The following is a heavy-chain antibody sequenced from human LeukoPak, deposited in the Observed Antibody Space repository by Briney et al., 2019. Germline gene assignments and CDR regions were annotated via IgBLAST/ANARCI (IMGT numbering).Heavy chain of an antibody. CDR2: IKQDGSEK. CDR3: AKAPRIAAAIGY. CDR1: GFTFSSYA. D-gene: IGHD6-13*01. Sequence: GGSLRLSCAASGFTFSSYAMSWVRQAPGKGLEWVANIKQDGSEKYYVESVKGRFTISRDNAKNSLYLQMNNLRAEDTAVYYCAKAPRIAAAIGYWGQGTLVTVSS. V-gene: IGHV3-7*03. J-gene: IGHJ4*02.